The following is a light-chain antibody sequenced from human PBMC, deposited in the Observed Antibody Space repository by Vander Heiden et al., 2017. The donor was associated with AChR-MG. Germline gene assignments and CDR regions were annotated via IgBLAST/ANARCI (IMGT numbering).Light chain of an antibody. CDR1: SPNIGAGYD. CDR2: GNS. Sequence: QSVLTQPPPVSGAPGQRVTISCTGSSPNIGAGYDVHWYQQLPGTAPKLLIYGNSNRPSGVPDRFSGSKSGTSASLAITGLQAEDEADYYCQSYDSSLSGPVFGGGTKLTVL. J-gene: IGLJ2*01. V-gene: IGLV1-40*01. CDR3: QSYDSSLSGPV.